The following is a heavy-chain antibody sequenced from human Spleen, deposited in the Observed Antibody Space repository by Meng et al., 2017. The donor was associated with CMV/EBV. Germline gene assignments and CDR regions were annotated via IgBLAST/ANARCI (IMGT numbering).Heavy chain of an antibody. D-gene: IGHD5-18*01. Sequence: GESLKISCAASGFTFSSYWMSWVRQAPGKGLEWVANIKQDGSEKYYVDSVKGRFTISRDNAKNSLYLQMNSLRAEDTAVYYCARSIQLGSYYYYGMDVWGQGTTVTVSS. V-gene: IGHV3-7*01. CDR2: IKQDGSEK. CDR1: GFTFSSYW. CDR3: ARSIQLGSYYYYGMDV. J-gene: IGHJ6*02.